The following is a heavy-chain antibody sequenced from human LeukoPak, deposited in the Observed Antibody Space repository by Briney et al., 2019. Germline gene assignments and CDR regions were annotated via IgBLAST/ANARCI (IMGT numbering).Heavy chain of an antibody. Sequence: PGGSLRLSCAASGFTFSDYYMSWIRQAPGKGLEWVSAISGSGGSTYYADSVKGRFTISRDNSKNTLYLQMNSLRAEDTAVYYCAKDGPDILTGYSLFYFDYWGQGTLVTVSS. J-gene: IGHJ4*02. V-gene: IGHV3-23*01. CDR3: AKDGPDILTGYSLFYFDY. D-gene: IGHD3-9*01. CDR2: ISGSGGST. CDR1: GFTFSDYY.